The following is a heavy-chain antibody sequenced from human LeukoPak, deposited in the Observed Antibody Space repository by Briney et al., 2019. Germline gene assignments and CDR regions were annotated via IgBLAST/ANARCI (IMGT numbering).Heavy chain of an antibody. CDR1: GFTFSSYG. CDR2: ISGSGGST. Sequence: GGSLRLSCAASGFTFSSYGMSWVRQAPGKGLEWVSAISGSGGSTYYADSVKGRFTISRDNSKNTLYLQMNSLRAEDTAVYYCAKDPFGSSIPGYWGQGTLVTVSS. CDR3: AKDPFGSSIPGY. D-gene: IGHD6-13*01. V-gene: IGHV3-23*01. J-gene: IGHJ4*02.